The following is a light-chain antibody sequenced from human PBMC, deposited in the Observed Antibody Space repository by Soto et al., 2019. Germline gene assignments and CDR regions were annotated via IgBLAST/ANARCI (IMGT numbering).Light chain of an antibody. CDR1: SSDVGRYNL. J-gene: IGLJ2*01. CDR3: CSYARTSTLL. V-gene: IGLV2-23*01. CDR2: EGT. Sequence: QSVLTQPASLSGSPGQSITISCTGTSSDVGRYNLVSWFQQHPGKAPKLMIYEGTKRPSGVSNRFSGSKSGNTASLTISGLQAEDEADYYCCSYARTSTLLFGGGTKVTVL.